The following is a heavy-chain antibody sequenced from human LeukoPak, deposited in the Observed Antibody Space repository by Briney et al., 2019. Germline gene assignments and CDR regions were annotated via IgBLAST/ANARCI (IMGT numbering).Heavy chain of an antibody. CDR3: ARGGALDI. CDR2: LYSGGST. V-gene: IGHV3-53*05. CDR1: GFTVSSNY. D-gene: IGHD3-16*01. J-gene: IGHJ3*02. Sequence: GGSLRLSCAASGFTVSSNYMSWVRQAPGKGLERVSILYSGGSTYYANSVKGRFTISRDNSKNTLYLQMNSLRPEDTAVYYWARGGALDIWGQGTMLTVSS.